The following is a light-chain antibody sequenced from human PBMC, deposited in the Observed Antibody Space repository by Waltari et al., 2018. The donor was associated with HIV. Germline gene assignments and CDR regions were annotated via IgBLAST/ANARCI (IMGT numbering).Light chain of an antibody. Sequence: AIRXTQSPSSFSASXGDRVTIXXRXXXGXSSYLAWYQQKPGKAPRLLIYAASTLQSGXPSRXSGSGSXXDFTLXXSCLXXXDFATYYXHQXYXXPRXFXQGXXVXX. J-gene: IGKJ1*01. V-gene: IGKV1-8*01. CDR2: AAS. CDR1: XGXSSY. CDR3: HQXYXXPRX.